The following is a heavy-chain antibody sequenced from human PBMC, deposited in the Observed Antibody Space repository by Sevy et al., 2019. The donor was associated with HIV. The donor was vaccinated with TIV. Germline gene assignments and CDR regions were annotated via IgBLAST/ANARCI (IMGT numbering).Heavy chain of an antibody. J-gene: IGHJ4*02. D-gene: IGHD3-3*01. CDR2: ISYDGSNK. V-gene: IGHV3-30-3*01. CDR3: ARDPTQRGAYYDFWSGYFDY. Sequence: GGSLRLSCVASGFTFSSSAMHWVRQAPGKGLEWVAVISYDGSNKYYGDSVKGRFTISRDDSKNTLYLRMNSLRTEDTAVYYCARDPTQRGAYYDFWSGYFDYWGQGTLVTVSS. CDR1: GFTFSSSA.